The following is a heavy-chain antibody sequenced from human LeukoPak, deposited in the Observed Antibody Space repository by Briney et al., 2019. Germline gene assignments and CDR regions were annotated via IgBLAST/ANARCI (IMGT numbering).Heavy chain of an antibody. CDR2: ISGSGGST. J-gene: IGHJ6*03. D-gene: IGHD3-10*01. V-gene: IGHV3-23*01. CDR1: GFTFSSYG. CDR3: ARNGRPNGFGELLEPSYYYYYMDV. Sequence: GGSLRLSCAASGFTFSSYGMRWVRQAPGEGLEGVSGISGSGGSTYYADSVKGQFTISRDNSKNTLYLQMNSMRAEDTAVYYCARNGRPNGFGELLEPSYYYYYMDVWGKGTTVTISS.